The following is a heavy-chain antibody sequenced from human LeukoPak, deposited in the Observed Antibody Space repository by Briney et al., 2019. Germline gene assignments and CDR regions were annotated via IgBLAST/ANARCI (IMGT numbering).Heavy chain of an antibody. CDR2: IYYSGST. CDR3: ARILRDGYNLNYYYYGMDV. J-gene: IGHJ6*02. D-gene: IGHD5-24*01. CDR1: GGSISSGDYY. Sequence: SETLSLTCTVSGGSISSGDYYWSWIRQPPGKGLEWIGYIYYSGSTYYNPSLKSRVTISVDTSKNQFSLKLSSVTAADTAVYYCARILRDGYNLNYYYYGMDVWGQGTTVTVSS. V-gene: IGHV4-30-4*01.